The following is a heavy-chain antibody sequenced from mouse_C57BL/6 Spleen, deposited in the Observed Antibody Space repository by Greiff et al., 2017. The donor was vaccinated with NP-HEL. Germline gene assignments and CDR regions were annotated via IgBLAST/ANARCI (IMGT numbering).Heavy chain of an antibody. J-gene: IGHJ4*01. V-gene: IGHV1-5*01. CDR3: TTDGYDGYYAMDY. CDR1: GYTFTSYW. CDR2: IYPGNSDT. D-gene: IGHD2-2*01. Sequence: EVQLQQSGTVLARPGASVKMSCKTSGYTFTSYWMHWVKQRPGQGLEWIGAIYPGNSDTSYNQKFKGKAKLTAVTSASTAYMELSSLTNEDSAVYYCTTDGYDGYYAMDYWGQGTSVTVSS.